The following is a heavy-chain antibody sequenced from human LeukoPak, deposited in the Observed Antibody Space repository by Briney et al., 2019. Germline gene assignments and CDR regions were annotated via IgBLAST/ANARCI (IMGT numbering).Heavy chain of an antibody. CDR2: IWYDGSNQ. CDR1: GFTFSNHG. V-gene: IGHV3-33*01. Sequence: GGSLRLSCAASGFTFSNHGMHWVRQAPGKGLEWVAVIWYDGSNQYYADSVKGRFTISRDNSKNTLYLRMDSLRVEDTAVYYCARDRGSTRCDYWGQGTLVTVSS. CDR3: ARDRGSTRCDY. J-gene: IGHJ4*02. D-gene: IGHD2-2*01.